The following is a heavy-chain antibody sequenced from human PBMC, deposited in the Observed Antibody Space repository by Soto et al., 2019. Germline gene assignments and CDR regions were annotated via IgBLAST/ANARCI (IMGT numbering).Heavy chain of an antibody. J-gene: IGHJ4*02. CDR1: GFTFSSYA. Sequence: GGSLRLSCAASGFTFSSYAMHWVRQAPGKGLEWVAVISYDGSNKYYADSVKGRFTISRDNSKNTLYLQMNSLRAEDTAVYYCARDRIAVAGTVMDYWGQGTLVTVSS. CDR2: ISYDGSNK. V-gene: IGHV3-30-3*01. D-gene: IGHD6-19*01. CDR3: ARDRIAVAGTVMDY.